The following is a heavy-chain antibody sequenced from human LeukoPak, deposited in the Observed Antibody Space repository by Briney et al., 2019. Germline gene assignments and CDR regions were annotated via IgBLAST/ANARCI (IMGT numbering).Heavy chain of an antibody. Sequence: ASVKVSCKASGYTFTGYYMHWVRQAPGQGLEWMGWINPNSGGTNYAQKFQGRVTMTRDMSTSTVYMELSSLRSEGTAVYYCARAAHLCGGDCYLNYFDYWGQGTLVTVSS. D-gene: IGHD2-21*02. J-gene: IGHJ4*02. CDR1: GYTFTGYY. V-gene: IGHV1-2*02. CDR3: ARAAHLCGGDCYLNYFDY. CDR2: INPNSGGT.